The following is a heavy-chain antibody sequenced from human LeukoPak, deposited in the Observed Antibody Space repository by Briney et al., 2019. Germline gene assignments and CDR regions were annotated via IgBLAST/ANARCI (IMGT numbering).Heavy chain of an antibody. CDR1: GFTFSNYW. CDR3: ARDKMVGDTTRGSSFDY. D-gene: IGHD1-26*01. Sequence: GALRLSCAVSGFTFSNYWMSWVRQAPGKGLEWLANIKEDGNEKYYVDSVKGRFTISRDNAKNSLYLQMNSLRAEDTAVYYCARDKMVGDTTRGSSFDYWGQGSLVTVSS. CDR2: IKEDGNEK. J-gene: IGHJ4*02. V-gene: IGHV3-7*03.